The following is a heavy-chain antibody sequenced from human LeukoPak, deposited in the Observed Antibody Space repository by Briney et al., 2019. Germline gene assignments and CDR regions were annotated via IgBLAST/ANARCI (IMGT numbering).Heavy chain of an antibody. Sequence: ASVKVSRKGSGYTFIGYYINWVRQAPGQGPEWMGWINPNTGGTNYAQNFQGRVTMTRDTSIRTAYMELRRLRSDDTAVYYCARGLYCSSASCYIGLGYYYFYMDGWGKGTTVSGS. CDR2: INPNTGGT. V-gene: IGHV1-2*02. CDR1: GYTFIGYY. D-gene: IGHD2-2*02. CDR3: ARGLYCSSASCYIGLGYYYFYMDG. J-gene: IGHJ6*03.